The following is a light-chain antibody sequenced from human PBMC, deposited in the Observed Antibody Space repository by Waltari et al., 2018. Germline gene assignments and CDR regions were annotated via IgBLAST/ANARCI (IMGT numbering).Light chain of an antibody. V-gene: IGLV2-8*01. J-gene: IGLJ1*01. CDR2: EVR. CDR3: SSYAGSNSHV. CDR1: SSDVSGYNY. Sequence: QSALTQPPSASGSPGQAATISCTGTSSDVSGYNYVPWYQQHPGTVPKLIIHEVRERPSGVPHRFSGSKSGNTASLTVSGLQAEDEADYYCSSYAGSNSHVFGTGTRVTVL.